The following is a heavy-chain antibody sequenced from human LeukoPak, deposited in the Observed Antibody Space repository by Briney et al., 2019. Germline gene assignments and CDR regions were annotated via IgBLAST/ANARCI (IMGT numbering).Heavy chain of an antibody. CDR1: GFTFSSYA. CDR2: ISSNGGST. D-gene: IGHD1-26*01. J-gene: IGHJ4*02. V-gene: IGHV3-64*01. CDR3: ARENSGSYYFDY. Sequence: GGSLRLSSAASGFTFSSYAMHWVRQAPGKGLEYVSAISSNGGSTYYANSVKGRFTISRDNSKNTLYLQMGSLRAEDMAVYYCARENSGSYYFDYWGQGTLVTVSS.